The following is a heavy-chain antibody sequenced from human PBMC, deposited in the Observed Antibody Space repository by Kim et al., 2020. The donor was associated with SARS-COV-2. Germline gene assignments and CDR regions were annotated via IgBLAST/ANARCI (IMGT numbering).Heavy chain of an antibody. J-gene: IGHJ4*02. Sequence: SVKVSCKASGGTFSSYAISWVRQAPGQGLEWMGGIIPIFGTANYAQKFQGRVTITADKSTSTAYMELSSLRSEDTAVYYCARETPGIAGGYFDYWGQGTLVTVSS. CDR1: GGTFSSYA. CDR3: ARETPGIAGGYFDY. CDR2: IIPIFGTA. D-gene: IGHD6-13*01. V-gene: IGHV1-69*06.